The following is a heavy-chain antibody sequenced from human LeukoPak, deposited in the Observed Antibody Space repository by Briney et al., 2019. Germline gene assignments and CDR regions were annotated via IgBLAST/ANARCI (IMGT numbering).Heavy chain of an antibody. CDR1: GFTFSSYA. Sequence: GSLRLSCAASGFTFSSYAMSWVRPAPGKGLEWVSAISGSGGSTYYADSVKGRFTISRDNSKNTLYLQMSSLRAEDTAVYYCAKVKGDGMDVWGQGTTVTVSS. CDR2: ISGSGGST. V-gene: IGHV3-23*01. CDR3: AKVKGDGMDV. J-gene: IGHJ6*02.